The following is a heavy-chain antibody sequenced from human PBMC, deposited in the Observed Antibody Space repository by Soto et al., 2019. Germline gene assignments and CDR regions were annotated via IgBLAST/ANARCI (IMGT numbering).Heavy chain of an antibody. CDR2: VSHDGRNT. V-gene: IGHV3-30*18. CDR1: GFTFSDYA. J-gene: IGHJ4*02. CDR3: ANFVRHCLVPSDFTF. D-gene: IGHD6-6*01. Sequence: PGGSLRLSCAASGFTFSDYAMHWVRQAPGEGLEWVAVVSHDGRNTHYADSVKGRFTISRDSSKNTVSLEMTSLRAEDTAVYYCANFVRHCLVPSDFTFCGQRALVPVSS.